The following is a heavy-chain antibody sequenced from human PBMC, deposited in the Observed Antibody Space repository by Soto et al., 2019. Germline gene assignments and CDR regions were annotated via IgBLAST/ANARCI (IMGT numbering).Heavy chain of an antibody. J-gene: IGHJ4*02. CDR3: ARLSDTSVYDY. D-gene: IGHD3-22*01. Sequence: ASVKVSCKASGYTFTSYYMHWMRQAPGQGLEWMGIINPNGGSTAYAQRFRGRITMTRDTSTSTVYMELSSLRSDDTAVYYCARLSDTSVYDYWGQGTLVTVSS. V-gene: IGHV1-46*01. CDR1: GYTFTSYY. CDR2: INPNGGST.